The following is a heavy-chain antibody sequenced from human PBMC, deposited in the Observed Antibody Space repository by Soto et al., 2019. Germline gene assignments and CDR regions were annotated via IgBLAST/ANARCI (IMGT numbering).Heavy chain of an antibody. CDR3: ATALYCSGGSCYSLDI. CDR2: FDPEDGET. Sequence: GASVKVSFKVSGYTLTELSMHWVRQAPGKGLEWMGGFDPEDGETIYAQKFQGRVTMTEDTSTDTAYMELSSLRSEDTAVYYCATALYCSGGSCYSLDIWGQGTMVTVSS. J-gene: IGHJ3*02. D-gene: IGHD2-15*01. CDR1: GYTLTELS. V-gene: IGHV1-24*01.